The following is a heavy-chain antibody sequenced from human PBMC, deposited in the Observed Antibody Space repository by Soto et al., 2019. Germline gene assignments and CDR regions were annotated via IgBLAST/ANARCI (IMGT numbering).Heavy chain of an antibody. Sequence: QVQLQESGPGLVKPSQTLSLTCTVSGGSISSGDHYWGWIRQPPGKGLEWIGYIYYSGNTYYNPSLNSRVTISVDTSKNQFSLKLSSVTAADTAVYYCARLIGPTVTTYVWGQGTLVTVSS. CDR2: IYYSGNT. D-gene: IGHD4-17*01. V-gene: IGHV4-30-4*01. J-gene: IGHJ4*02. CDR3: ARLIGPTVTTYV. CDR1: GGSISSGDHY.